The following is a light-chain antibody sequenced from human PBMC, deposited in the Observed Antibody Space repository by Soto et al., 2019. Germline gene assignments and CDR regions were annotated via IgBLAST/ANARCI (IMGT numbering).Light chain of an antibody. CDR3: KSYAGSNTYV. CDR2: EVV. CDR1: TNGIGVYDF. V-gene: IGLV2-8*01. J-gene: IGLJ1*01. Sequence: QSALTQPPSASGSPGPSVTISCTGTTNGIGVYDFVSWYQHHPGKAPRLIIYEVVQRPSGVPDRFSGSKSGNTASLTVSGLQAADEADYFCKSYAGSNTYVFGSGTKLTVL.